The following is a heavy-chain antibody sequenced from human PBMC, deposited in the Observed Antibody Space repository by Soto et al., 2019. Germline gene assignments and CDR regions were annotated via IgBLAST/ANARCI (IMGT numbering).Heavy chain of an antibody. CDR3: ARGIGYRYGPHYYYYGMDV. Sequence: EVQVVEAGGGLIQPGGSLRLSCAASTFTVSSNSMNWVRQAPGKGLEWGSGLYSGGTTHYADSVKGRFTISRDNSVNTLYLHMNSLRAEDTAVYYCARGIGYRYGPHYYYYGMDVWGQGTTVIVS. V-gene: IGHV3-53*01. CDR2: LYSGGTT. J-gene: IGHJ6*02. CDR1: TFTVSSNS. D-gene: IGHD5-18*01.